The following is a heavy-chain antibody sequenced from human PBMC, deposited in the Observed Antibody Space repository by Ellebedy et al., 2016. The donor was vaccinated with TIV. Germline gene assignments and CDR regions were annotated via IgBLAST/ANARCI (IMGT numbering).Heavy chain of an antibody. J-gene: IGHJ1*01. CDR1: GFAFSTFW. Sequence: GESLKISCAAAGFAFSTFWMSWGRQAPGKGLEWVAKITEDGSEKSYVDSVKGRFTVSRDNAKHSLYLQMNSLRAEDTALYYCVSESFSRTWYHWGQGTLVTVSS. V-gene: IGHV3-7*03. D-gene: IGHD6-13*01. CDR2: ITEDGSEK. CDR3: VSESFSRTWYH.